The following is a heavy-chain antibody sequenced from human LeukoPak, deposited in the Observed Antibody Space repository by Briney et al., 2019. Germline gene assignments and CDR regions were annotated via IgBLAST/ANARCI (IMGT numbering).Heavy chain of an antibody. CDR3: ARRGYYYDSSGYYEASAFDI. V-gene: IGHV4-59*08. D-gene: IGHD3-22*01. CDR1: GGSISPYF. CDR2: ISYTGST. J-gene: IGHJ3*02. Sequence: SETLSLTCTVSGGSISPYFWSWMRQTPGKGLEWIGYISYTGSTNYNPALKSRVTISVDTSKNQFSLKLSSVTAADTAVYYCARRGYYYDSSGYYEASAFDIWGQGTMVTVSS.